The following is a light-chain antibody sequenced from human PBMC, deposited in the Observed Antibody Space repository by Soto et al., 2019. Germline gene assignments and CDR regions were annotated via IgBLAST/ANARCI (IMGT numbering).Light chain of an antibody. CDR1: QSVSSY. CDR2: DAS. Sequence: EIVLTQSPATLSLSPGERATLSCRASQSVSSYLAWYQQKPGQAPRLLIYDASNRATGIPARFSGSGSGTDFTLIISSLEPEDFAVDYCQQRSNCPFTFGGGTKVEIQ. CDR3: QQRSNCPFT. V-gene: IGKV3-11*01. J-gene: IGKJ4*01.